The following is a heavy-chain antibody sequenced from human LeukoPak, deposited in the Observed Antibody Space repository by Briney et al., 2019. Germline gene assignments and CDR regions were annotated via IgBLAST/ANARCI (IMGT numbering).Heavy chain of an antibody. CDR2: IFGSGGSA. CDR3: GKTTTGYSSGRYPAWPVDY. V-gene: IGHV3-23*01. Sequence: GGSLRLSCTASGFTFSSYAMCWVRQAPGKGLEWVSGIFGSGGSAHYADSVKGRFTISRDNSQNTVYLQMNSLRAEDTAVYYCGKTTTGYSSGRYPAWPVDYWGQGTLVTVSS. J-gene: IGHJ4*02. D-gene: IGHD6-19*01. CDR1: GFTFSSYA.